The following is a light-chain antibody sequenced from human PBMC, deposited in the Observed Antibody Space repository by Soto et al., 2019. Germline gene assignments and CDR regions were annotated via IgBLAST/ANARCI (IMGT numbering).Light chain of an antibody. CDR2: GAS. CDR1: QSVKSK. J-gene: IGKJ2*01. Sequence: EIVMTQSPDTLSVSPGERATLSCRASQSVKSKLGWYQQKGGQAPRLLIYGASTRATGISDRFSGSGSGTEFTLTISSLLSDDSAVYYCQQYNNGYTFGQGTRLEIK. CDR3: QQYNNGYT. V-gene: IGKV3-15*01.